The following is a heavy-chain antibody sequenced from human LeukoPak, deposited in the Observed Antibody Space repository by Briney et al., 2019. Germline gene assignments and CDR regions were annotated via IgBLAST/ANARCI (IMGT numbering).Heavy chain of an antibody. Sequence: GGSLRLSCAASGFTFSSYAMHWVRQAPGKGLEWVAVISYDGSNKYYADSVKGRFTISRDNSKNTLYLQMNSLRAEDTAVYYCARDPRFTIAPGYYYYYYMDVWGKGTTVTVSS. J-gene: IGHJ6*03. CDR2: ISYDGSNK. CDR3: ARDPRFTIAPGYYYYYYMDV. V-gene: IGHV3-30*04. CDR1: GFTFSSYA. D-gene: IGHD2-2*01.